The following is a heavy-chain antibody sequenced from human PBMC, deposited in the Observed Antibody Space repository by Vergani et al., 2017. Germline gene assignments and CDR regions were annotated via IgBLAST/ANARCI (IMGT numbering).Heavy chain of an antibody. J-gene: IGHJ4*02. CDR2: MNPNSGNT. D-gene: IGHD3-22*01. Sequence: QVQLVQSGAEVKKPGASVKVSCKAYGYTFTSYDINWVRQATGQGLEWMGWMNPNSGNTGCAQKFQGRVTMTRNTSISTAYMELSSLRSEDTAVYYCARVKDYYEDLDYWGQGTLVTVSS. CDR3: ARVKDYYEDLDY. V-gene: IGHV1-8*01. CDR1: GYTFTSYD.